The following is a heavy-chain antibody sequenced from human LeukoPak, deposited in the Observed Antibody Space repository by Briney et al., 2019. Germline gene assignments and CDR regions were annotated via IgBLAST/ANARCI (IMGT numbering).Heavy chain of an antibody. D-gene: IGHD2/OR15-2a*01. CDR1: GFTFSSYG. CDR2: IWYDGSNK. J-gene: IGHJ6*03. V-gene: IGHV3-33*06. Sequence: GGSLRLSCAASGFTFSSYGMHWVRQAPGKGLEWVAVIWYDGSNKYYADSVKGRFTISRGNSKNTLYLQMNSLRAEDTAVYYCAKENIVSLRPIQYYMDVWGKGTTVTVSS. CDR3: AKENIVSLRPIQYYMDV.